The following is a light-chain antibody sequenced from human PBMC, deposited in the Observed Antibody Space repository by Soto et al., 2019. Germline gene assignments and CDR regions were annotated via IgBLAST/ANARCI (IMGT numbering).Light chain of an antibody. CDR1: GSDVGGYNY. Sequence: QSALTQPASVSGSPGQSITISCTGTGSDVGGYNYVSWYQQHPGKAPKLMIYDVSNRPSGVSNRFSGSKSDNTASLTISGLQAEDEAVYYCSSYTGSSTSVIFGGGTKLTVL. CDR2: DVS. V-gene: IGLV2-14*01. CDR3: SSYTGSSTSVI. J-gene: IGLJ2*01.